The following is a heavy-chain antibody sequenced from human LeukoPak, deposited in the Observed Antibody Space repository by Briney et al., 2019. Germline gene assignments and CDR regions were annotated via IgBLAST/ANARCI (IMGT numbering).Heavy chain of an antibody. CDR3: AREGRCTNGVCYNGAFDI. CDR1: GYTFTSYD. D-gene: IGHD2-8*01. V-gene: IGHV1-8*03. J-gene: IGHJ3*02. CDR2: MNPNSGNT. Sequence: ASVKVSCKAYGYTFTSYDINWVRQATGQGLEWMGWMNPNSGNTGYAQKFQGRVTITRNTSISTAYMELSSLRSEDTAVYYCAREGRCTNGVCYNGAFDIWGQGTMVTVSS.